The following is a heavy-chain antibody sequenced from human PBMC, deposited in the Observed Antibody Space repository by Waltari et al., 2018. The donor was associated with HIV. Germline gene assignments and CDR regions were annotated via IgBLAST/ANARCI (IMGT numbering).Heavy chain of an antibody. Sequence: VQLVESGGALVTPGGSLKISCAVSGITFQNAWLSWVRPAPGKGLQWLGHIRSKTDGGATDYAAPLSGRFAISTDDFNNTMFLEMKTLKVDDTAVYYCTTFEMGTTRNFWGQGTLVTVSS. V-gene: IGHV3-15*02. CDR3: TTFEMGTTRNF. D-gene: IGHD1-26*01. CDR2: IRSKTDGGAT. J-gene: IGHJ4*02. CDR1: GITFQNAW.